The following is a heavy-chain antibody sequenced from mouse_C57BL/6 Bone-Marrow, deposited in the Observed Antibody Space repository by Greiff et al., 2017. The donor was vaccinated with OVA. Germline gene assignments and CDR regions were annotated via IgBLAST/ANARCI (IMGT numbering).Heavy chain of an antibody. J-gene: IGHJ2*01. CDR3: ARSVVRYYFDY. CDR1: GYTFTDYY. CDR2: INPYNGGT. D-gene: IGHD1-1*02. Sequence: EVQLQQSGPVLVKPGASVKMSCKASGYTFTDYYMNWVKQSHGKSLEWIGVINPYNGGTSYNQKFKGKATLTVDKSSSTAYMELNSLTSEDSAVYYCARSVVRYYFDYWGQGTTLTVAS. V-gene: IGHV1-19*01.